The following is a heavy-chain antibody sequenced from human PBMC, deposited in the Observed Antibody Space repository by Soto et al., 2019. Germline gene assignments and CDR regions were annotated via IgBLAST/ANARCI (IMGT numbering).Heavy chain of an antibody. V-gene: IGHV3-11*06. CDR3: ARSGDNYNVFDC. D-gene: IGHD3-10*02. CDR2: SSNSGTYT. Sequence: PGGSLRLSCAASGFKVSDYYMSWIRQAPGKGLEWLSYSSNSGTYTRYADSVKGRFSISRDNAKNSLFLQINSLRGEDSATYYCARSGDNYNVFDCWRQETPVTVSS. CDR1: GFKVSDYY. J-gene: IGHJ4*02.